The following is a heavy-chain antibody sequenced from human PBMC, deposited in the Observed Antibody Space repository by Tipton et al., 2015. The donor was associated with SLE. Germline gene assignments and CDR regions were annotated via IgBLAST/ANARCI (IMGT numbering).Heavy chain of an antibody. V-gene: IGHV1-2*02. CDR2: INPNSGGT. CDR3: ATGDFSQDAFDL. D-gene: IGHD3-10*01. Sequence: QLVQSGAEVKKPGSSVKVSCEASGYTFIAYYMHWVRLAPGQGLELMGWINPNSGGTNYAQKFQGRVTMARDTSISTAYMELNRLRSDDTAVYYCATGDFSQDAFDLWGQGTMVPVSS. J-gene: IGHJ3*01. CDR1: GYTFIAYY.